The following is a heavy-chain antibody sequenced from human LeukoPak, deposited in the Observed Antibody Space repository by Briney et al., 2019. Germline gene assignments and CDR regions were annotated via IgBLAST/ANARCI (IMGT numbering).Heavy chain of an antibody. J-gene: IGHJ4*02. Sequence: ASVKVSFKASGYSFTIYYMQWVRQAPGQGLEWMGIINPSGGSRSYAQKFQGRVTMTSDTSTSTVYMELSSLRSDDTAVYFCARDRSSLSTGTFFDYWGQGTLVTVSS. V-gene: IGHV1-46*01. CDR1: GYSFTIYY. CDR2: INPSGGSR. D-gene: IGHD1-1*01. CDR3: ARDRSSLSTGTFFDY.